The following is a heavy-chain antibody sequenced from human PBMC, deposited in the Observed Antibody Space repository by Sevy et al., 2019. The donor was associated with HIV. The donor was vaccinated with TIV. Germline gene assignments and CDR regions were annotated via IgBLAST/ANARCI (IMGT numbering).Heavy chain of an antibody. D-gene: IGHD3-9*01. CDR2: ISYHGRDK. Sequence: GGSLRLSCVVSGITFSTSGMHWVRQAPGKGLEWVAVISYHGRDKFYADSVMGRSTISRDDSKNILYLKMISLGAEYTAVYYCAKVFTGYNGMDVWGQGTMVTVSS. CDR3: AKVFTGYNGMDV. V-gene: IGHV3-30*18. CDR1: GITFSTSG. J-gene: IGHJ6*02.